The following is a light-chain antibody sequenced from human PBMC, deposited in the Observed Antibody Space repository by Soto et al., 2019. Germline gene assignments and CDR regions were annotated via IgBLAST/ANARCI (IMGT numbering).Light chain of an antibody. Sequence: DIQMTQSPSSLSASVGDRVTITCQASQDIKNYLNWYQQKSGKAPKLLIYDASDWETGVPSRFSGSGSGTDFTFTINSLQPEDIATYYCQQYDTLPRTFGGGTKVEIK. CDR3: QQYDTLPRT. CDR2: DAS. J-gene: IGKJ4*01. CDR1: QDIKNY. V-gene: IGKV1-33*01.